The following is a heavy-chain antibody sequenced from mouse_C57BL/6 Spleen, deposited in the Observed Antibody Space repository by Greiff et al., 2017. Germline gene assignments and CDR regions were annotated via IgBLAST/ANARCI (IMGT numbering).Heavy chain of an antibody. D-gene: IGHD1-1*01. CDR1: GYTFTSSG. CDR2: IYPRSGNT. J-gene: IGHJ1*03. Sequence: VQLQQSGAELARPGASVKLSCKASGYTFTSSGISWVKQSTGQGLEWIGEIYPRSGNTYYNEKFKGKATLTADKSSSTAYMGLRSLTSEDSAVYFGARDNYGSSYGWYFDVWGTGTTVTVSS. CDR3: ARDNYGSSYGWYFDV. V-gene: IGHV1-81*01.